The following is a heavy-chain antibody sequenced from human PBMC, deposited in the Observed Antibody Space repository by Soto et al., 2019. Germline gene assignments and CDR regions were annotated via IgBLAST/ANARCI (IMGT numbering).Heavy chain of an antibody. CDR2: ISSSSSYI. Sequence: PGGSLRLSCSASGFTFSSYSMNWVRQAPGKGLEWVPSISSSSSYIYYADSVKGRFTISRDNAKNSLYLQMNSLRAEDTAVYYCASLTSEDDAFDIWGQGTMVTVSS. V-gene: IGHV3-21*01. D-gene: IGHD4-17*01. CDR1: GFTFSSYS. J-gene: IGHJ3*02. CDR3: ASLTSEDDAFDI.